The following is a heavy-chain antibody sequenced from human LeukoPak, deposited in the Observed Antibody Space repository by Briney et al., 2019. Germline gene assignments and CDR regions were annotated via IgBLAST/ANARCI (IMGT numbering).Heavy chain of an antibody. D-gene: IGHD4-17*01. J-gene: IGHJ4*02. Sequence: SETLSLTCTVSGSSFNSYYWSWIRQLAGKGLEWFGRIHTSGSADYSPSLQSRVTISVDMSKKEFSLKLTSVTAADTAVYYCARDIVYLIDEDYGWGQGTLVTVSS. CDR1: GSSFNSYY. CDR3: ARDIVYLIDEDYG. V-gene: IGHV4-4*07. CDR2: IHTSGSA.